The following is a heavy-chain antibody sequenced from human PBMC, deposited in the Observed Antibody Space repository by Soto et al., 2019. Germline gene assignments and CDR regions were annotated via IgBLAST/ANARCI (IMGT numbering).Heavy chain of an antibody. V-gene: IGHV3-30-3*01. J-gene: IGHJ4*02. Sequence: QVQLEESGGGVVQPGGSLRLSCAASGFTFSGHAMHWVRQSSGKGLDWVAIISNDGARKYYADSVRGRFTISRDNSENTVYVQMNSPRDDDTALYFCARDIGVGGPSGLPDYWGQGTLVTVS. CDR1: GFTFSGHA. D-gene: IGHD3-3*01. CDR3: ARDIGVGGPSGLPDY. CDR2: ISNDGARK.